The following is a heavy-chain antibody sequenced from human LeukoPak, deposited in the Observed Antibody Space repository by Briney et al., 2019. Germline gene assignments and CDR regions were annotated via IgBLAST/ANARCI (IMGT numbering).Heavy chain of an antibody. CDR1: GFTFSSYE. CDR3: ARGSGYDSFDY. V-gene: IGHV3-48*03. D-gene: IGHD5-12*01. J-gene: IGHJ4*02. Sequence: PGGSLRLSCAASGFTFSSYEMNWVRQAPGKGLEWVSYISSSGSIIYYVDSVKGRFTISRDNAKNSLYLQMNSLRAEDTAVYYCARGSGYDSFDYWGQGTLVTVSS. CDR2: ISSSGSII.